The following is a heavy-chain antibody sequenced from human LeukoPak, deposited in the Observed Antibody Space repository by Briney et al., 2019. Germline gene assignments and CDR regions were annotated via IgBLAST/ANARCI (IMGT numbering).Heavy chain of an antibody. CDR3: ARGFPIFGVALNWFDP. V-gene: IGHV4-34*01. CDR2: INHSGST. D-gene: IGHD3-3*01. CDR1: GGSFSGYY. Sequence: PSETLSLTCAVYGGSFSGYYWSWIRQPPGKGLEWIGEINHSGSTNYNPSLKSRVTISVDTSKNQFSLKLGSVTAADTAVYYCARGFPIFGVALNWFDPWGQGTLVTVSS. J-gene: IGHJ5*02.